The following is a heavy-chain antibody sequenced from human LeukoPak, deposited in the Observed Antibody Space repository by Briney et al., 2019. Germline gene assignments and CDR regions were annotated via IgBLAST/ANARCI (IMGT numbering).Heavy chain of an antibody. J-gene: IGHJ6*03. CDR2: ILGKGSGGTT. D-gene: IGHD3-10*01. CDR1: GLTFSDAW. CDR3: SRIRGALGFYFMDV. V-gene: IGHV3-15*01. Sequence: PGGSLRLSCAVSGLTFSDAWMTWVRQAPGKGLEWVGRILGKGSGGTTDYAAPVQGRFTISRDDSKDTLYLEMNSLKTEDTAVYYCSRIRGALGFYFMDVWGKGTTVTISS.